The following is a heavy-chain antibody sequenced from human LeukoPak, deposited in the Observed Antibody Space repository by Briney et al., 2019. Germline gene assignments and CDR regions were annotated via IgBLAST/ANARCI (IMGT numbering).Heavy chain of an antibody. CDR3: ARELNSGYSGYDYFDY. D-gene: IGHD5-12*01. V-gene: IGHV1-8*01. J-gene: IGHJ4*02. CDR1: GYTFTSYD. Sequence: GASVKVSCKASGYTFTSYDINWVRQATGQGLEWMGWMNPNSGNTGYAQKFQGRVTMTRDTSTSTVYMELSSLRSEDTAVYYCARELNSGYSGYDYFDYWGQGTLVTVSS. CDR2: MNPNSGNT.